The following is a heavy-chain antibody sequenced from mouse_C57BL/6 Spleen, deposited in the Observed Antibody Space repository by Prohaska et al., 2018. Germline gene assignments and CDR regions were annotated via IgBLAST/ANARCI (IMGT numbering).Heavy chain of an antibody. CDR1: GYTFTSYW. Sequence: QVQLQQPGAELVKPGASVKLSCKASGYTFTSYWMQWVKQRPGQGLEWIGEIDPSDSYTNYNQKFKGKATLTVDTASSTAYMQLSSLTYEDSAVYYCARKKEPGTFDYGGQGSTLAVSS. V-gene: IGHV1-50*01. J-gene: IGHJ2*01. CDR3: ARKKEPGTFDY. CDR2: IDPSDSYT. D-gene: IGHD4-1*01.